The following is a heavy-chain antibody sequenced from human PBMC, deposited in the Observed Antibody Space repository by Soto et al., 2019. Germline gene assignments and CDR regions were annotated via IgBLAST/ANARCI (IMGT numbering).Heavy chain of an antibody. CDR3: ARDIGITIFGAGSWFDP. J-gene: IGHJ5*02. CDR1: GFTFSSYW. V-gene: IGHV3-7*05. CDR2: IKQDGSEK. D-gene: IGHD3-3*01. Sequence: GGSLRLSCAASGFTFSSYWMSWVRQAPGKGLEWVANIKQDGSEKYYVDSVKGRFTISRDNAKNLLYLQMNSLRAEDTAVYYCARDIGITIFGAGSWFDPWGQGTLVTVSS.